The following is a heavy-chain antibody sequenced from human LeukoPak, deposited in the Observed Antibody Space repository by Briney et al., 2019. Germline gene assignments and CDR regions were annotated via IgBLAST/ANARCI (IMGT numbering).Heavy chain of an antibody. CDR1: GYTFTGYY. D-gene: IGHD6-19*01. Sequence: ASVKVSCKASGYTFTGYYMHWVRQAPGQGLEWMGWINPNSGGTNYAQKFQGRVTMTRDTSISTAYMELSWLRSDDTAVYYCARDRGGWYAVSYWGQGTLVTVSS. CDR2: INPNSGGT. CDR3: ARDRGGWYAVSY. V-gene: IGHV1-2*02. J-gene: IGHJ4*02.